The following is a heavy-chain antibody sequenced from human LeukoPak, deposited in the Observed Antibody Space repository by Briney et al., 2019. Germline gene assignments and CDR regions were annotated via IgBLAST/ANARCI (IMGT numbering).Heavy chain of an antibody. Sequence: ASVKVSRKASGYTFSAYTMYWVRQVPGRGFEWMGRINSNSGGTRYPQEFQGRVTMTRDTSISTAYMELTSLKSDDTAVYYCVRFENWNDPSGYQEYWGQGTLVTVSS. CDR3: VRFENWNDPSGYQEY. J-gene: IGHJ4*02. V-gene: IGHV1-2*06. CDR2: INSNSGGT. CDR1: GYTFSAYT. D-gene: IGHD1-1*01.